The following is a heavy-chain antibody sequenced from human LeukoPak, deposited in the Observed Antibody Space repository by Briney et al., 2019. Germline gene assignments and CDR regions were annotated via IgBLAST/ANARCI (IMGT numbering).Heavy chain of an antibody. V-gene: IGHV3-11*06. J-gene: IGHJ3*02. CDR2: ISSSSSST. Sequence: ISSSSSSTHYADSVKGRFTLSRDNAKNTLYLQMSSLRGEDTAVYYCATEDAGLXXAFDIXGQGT. CDR3: ATEDAGLXXAFDI. D-gene: IGHD5-24*01.